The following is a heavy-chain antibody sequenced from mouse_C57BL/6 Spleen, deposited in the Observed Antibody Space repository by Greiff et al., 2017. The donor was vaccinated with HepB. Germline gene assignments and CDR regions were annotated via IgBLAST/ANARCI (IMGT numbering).Heavy chain of an antibody. J-gene: IGHJ3*01. CDR2: ISYSGST. V-gene: IGHV3-1*01. CDR1: GYSITSGYD. Sequence: EVKLKESGPGMVKPSQSLSLTCTVTGYSITSGYDWHWIRHFPGNKLEWMGYISYSGSTNYNPSLKSRISITHDTSKNHFFLKLNSVTTEDTATYYCARDGATVVPFAYWGQGTLVTVSA. CDR3: ARDGATVVPFAY. D-gene: IGHD1-1*01.